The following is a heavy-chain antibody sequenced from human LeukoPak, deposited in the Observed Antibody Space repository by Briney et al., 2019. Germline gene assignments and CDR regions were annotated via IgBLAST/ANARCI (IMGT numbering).Heavy chain of an antibody. J-gene: IGHJ5*02. D-gene: IGHD2-15*01. Sequence: PGGSLRLSCAASGFTFSSYWMYWVRQAPGKGLVWVSRIKSDGSSTDYADSVKGRFTISRDNAKNTLFLQINSLRAEDTAVYYCARGQGGSCSGGGCCNWFDPWGQGTLVTVSS. CDR2: IKSDGSST. CDR1: GFTFSSYW. V-gene: IGHV3-74*01. CDR3: ARGQGGSCSGGGCCNWFDP.